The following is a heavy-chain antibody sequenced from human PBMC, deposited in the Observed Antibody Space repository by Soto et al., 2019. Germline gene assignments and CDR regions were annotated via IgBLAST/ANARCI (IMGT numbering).Heavy chain of an antibody. CDR2: IIPILGIA. D-gene: IGHD5-12*01. Sequence: QVQLVQSGAEVKKPGSSVKVSCKASGGTFSSYTISWVRQAPGQGLEWMGRIIPILGIANYAQKFQGRVTITADISKSTAYMELSSLRSEDTAVYYCARASRDGYNFHGLDIDDYWGQGTLVTVSS. CDR1: GGTFSSYT. J-gene: IGHJ4*02. CDR3: ARASRDGYNFHGLDIDDY. V-gene: IGHV1-69*02.